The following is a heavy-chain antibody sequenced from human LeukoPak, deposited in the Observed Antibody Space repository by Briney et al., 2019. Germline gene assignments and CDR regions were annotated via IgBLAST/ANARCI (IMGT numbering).Heavy chain of an antibody. V-gene: IGHV1-18*01. CDR2: ISAYNGNT. Sequence: ASVKVSCKASGYTFTSYGISWVRQAPGQGLERMGWISAYNGNTNYAQKLQGRVTMTTDTSTSTAYMELRSLRSDDTAVYYCARTYSYGYYYYMDVWGKGTTVTVSS. D-gene: IGHD5-18*01. J-gene: IGHJ6*03. CDR1: GYTFTSYG. CDR3: ARTYSYGYYYYMDV.